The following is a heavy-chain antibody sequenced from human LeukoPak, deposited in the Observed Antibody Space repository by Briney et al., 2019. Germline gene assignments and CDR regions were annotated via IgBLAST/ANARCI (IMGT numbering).Heavy chain of an antibody. CDR3: ARGGFIGDPHAFDI. Sequence: SVKVSCKASGGTFSSYAISWVRQAPGQGLEWMGRIIPILGIANYAQKFQGRVTITADKSTSTAYMELSSLRSEDTAVYYCARGGFIGDPHAFDIWGQGTMVTVSS. CDR1: GGTFSSYA. V-gene: IGHV1-69*04. J-gene: IGHJ3*02. D-gene: IGHD2-21*02. CDR2: IIPILGIA.